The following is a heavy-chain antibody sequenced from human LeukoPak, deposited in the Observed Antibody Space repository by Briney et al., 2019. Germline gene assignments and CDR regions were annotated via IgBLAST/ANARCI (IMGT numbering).Heavy chain of an antibody. D-gene: IGHD3-22*01. V-gene: IGHV3-23*01. J-gene: IGHJ4*02. CDR1: GFTFSSYA. Sequence: PGRSLRLSCAASGFTFSSYAMSWVRQAPGKGLEWVSAISGSGGSTYYADSVKGRFTISRDNSKNTLYLQMNSLRAEDTAVYYCAKATYDSSGYYPAYWGQGTLVTVSS. CDR3: AKATYDSSGYYPAY. CDR2: ISGSGGST.